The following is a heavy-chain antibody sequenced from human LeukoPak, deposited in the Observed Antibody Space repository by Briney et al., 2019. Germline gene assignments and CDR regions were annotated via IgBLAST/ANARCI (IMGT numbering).Heavy chain of an antibody. Sequence: GGSLTLSCTASGFTFSIFWMSWVRQAPGGGLEWVANIQPEGNEKYHVASVKGRFIISRDHAKNSLYLQTNSLRVEETAVYYCARGDDFSADYWGQGTLVTVSS. D-gene: IGHD2-21*02. J-gene: IGHJ4*02. CDR3: ARGDDFSADY. CDR2: IQPEGNEK. V-gene: IGHV3-7*04. CDR1: GFTFSIFW.